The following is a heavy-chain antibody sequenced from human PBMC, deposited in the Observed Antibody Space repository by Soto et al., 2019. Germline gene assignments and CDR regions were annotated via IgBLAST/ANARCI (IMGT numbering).Heavy chain of an antibody. J-gene: IGHJ4*02. Sequence: QITLKESGPPLVKPTQTLTLTCTFSGFSLTTQGVHVGWIRQPPGKALEWLALIYWDDNEVSSPSLKNRLTITKDTSKSQVVLTLATVDPVDTATYYCVYRDFGDYFFQFWGQGILVNVSS. CDR1: GFSLTTQGVH. CDR2: IYWDDNE. D-gene: IGHD4-17*01. V-gene: IGHV2-5*02. CDR3: VYRDFGDYFFQF.